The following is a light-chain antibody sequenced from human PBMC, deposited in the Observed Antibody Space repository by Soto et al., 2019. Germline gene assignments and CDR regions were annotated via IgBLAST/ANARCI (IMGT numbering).Light chain of an antibody. CDR1: SSNIGAGYD. CDR2: GNS. V-gene: IGLV1-40*01. CDR3: KYYDSSLSGWV. Sequence: QSVLTQPPSVSGAPGQRVTISCTGSSSNIGAGYDVHWYQQLPGTAPKLLIYGNSNRPSGVPDRFSGSKSGTSASLAITGLQAEDEADYYGKYYDSSLSGWVFGGGTKVTVL. J-gene: IGLJ3*02.